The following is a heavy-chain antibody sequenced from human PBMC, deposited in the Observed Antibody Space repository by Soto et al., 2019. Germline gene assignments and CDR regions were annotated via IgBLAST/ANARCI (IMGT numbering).Heavy chain of an antibody. V-gene: IGHV4-59*01. D-gene: IGHD2-2*01. CDR1: GGSINSYF. Sequence: SETLSLTCSVSGGSINSYFWSWIRQPPGKGLEWIGYISYSGNTNYNPSLQRRVTISVDTSKNHFSQKLSSVTAADTVVYYCARTPPKSRYCSSASCYAYYDYWGQGTLVTVSS. J-gene: IGHJ4*02. CDR2: ISYSGNT. CDR3: ARTPPKSRYCSSASCYAYYDY.